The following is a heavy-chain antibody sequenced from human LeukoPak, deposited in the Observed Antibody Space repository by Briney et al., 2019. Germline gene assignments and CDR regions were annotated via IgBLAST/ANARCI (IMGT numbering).Heavy chain of an antibody. J-gene: IGHJ2*01. V-gene: IGHV3-23*01. CDR2: ISGSGGST. D-gene: IGHD3-22*01. CDR3: AKASYYDSTGYYYQPNWYFDL. CDR1: GFTFSSYA. Sequence: PGGSLRLSCAASGFTFSSYAMSWVRQAPGKGLEWVSGISGSGGSTYYADSVKGRFTISRDNSKNTLYLQMNSLRAEDTAGYYCAKASYYDSTGYYYQPNWYFDLWGRGTLVTVSS.